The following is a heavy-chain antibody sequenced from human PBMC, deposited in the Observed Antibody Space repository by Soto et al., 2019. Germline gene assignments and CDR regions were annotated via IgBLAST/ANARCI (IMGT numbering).Heavy chain of an antibody. J-gene: IGHJ6*02. V-gene: IGHV1-8*01. D-gene: IGHD2-2*01. CDR3: ARGHIPSKYAQGPRKRMDV. CDR1: GYTFTSYD. Sequence: GASVKVSCEASGYTFTSYDINCVRQATGQGLEWMGWMNPNSGNTGYAQKFQGRVTMTRNTSISTAYMELSSLRSEDTAVYYCARGHIPSKYAQGPRKRMDVWGQGTTVTVSS. CDR2: MNPNSGNT.